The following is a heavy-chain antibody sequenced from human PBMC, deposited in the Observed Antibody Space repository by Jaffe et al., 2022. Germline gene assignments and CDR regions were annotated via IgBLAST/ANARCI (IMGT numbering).Heavy chain of an antibody. CDR1: GFIFSTFA. V-gene: IGHV3-30*02. D-gene: IGHD1-1*01. Sequence: QVQLVESGGGVVQPGGSLRLSCAASGFIFSTFAMHWVRQAPGKGLEWVAFIRYDGSDKYYADSVNGRFTLSRDNSKNTLYLQMNSLRAEDTAVYYCAKDHGNWKYFDSWGQGTLVTVSS. J-gene: IGHJ4*02. CDR3: AKDHGNWKYFDS. CDR2: IRYDGSDK.